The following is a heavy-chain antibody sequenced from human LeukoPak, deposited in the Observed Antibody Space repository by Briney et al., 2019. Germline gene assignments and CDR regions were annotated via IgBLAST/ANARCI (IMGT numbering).Heavy chain of an antibody. CDR2: ISYDGSNK. D-gene: IGHD3-22*01. J-gene: IGHJ4*02. V-gene: IGHV3-30*18. CDR1: GFTFSSYG. CDR3: AKDTHPSVVIPDY. Sequence: AGRSLRLSCAASGFTFSSYGMHWVRQAPGKGLEWVAVISYDGSNKYYADSVKGRFTISRDNSKNTLYLQMNSLRAEDTAVYYCAKDTHPSVVIPDYWGQGTLVTVSS.